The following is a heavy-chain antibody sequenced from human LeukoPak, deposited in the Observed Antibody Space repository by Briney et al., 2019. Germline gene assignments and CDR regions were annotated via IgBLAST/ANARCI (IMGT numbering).Heavy chain of an antibody. CDR2: IYYDGSTSYSGST. CDR1: GGSVSSSSYY. Sequence: PSETLSLTCTVSGGSVSSSSYYWGWTRQPPGKGLEWIGSIYYDGSTSYSGSTYYNPSLRSRVTISVDTSQNQFSLKLSSVTAADTAVYYCTRDPGRYFDWLVVDYWGQGTLVTVSS. CDR3: TRDPGRYFDWLVVDY. J-gene: IGHJ4*02. D-gene: IGHD3-9*01. V-gene: IGHV4-39*07.